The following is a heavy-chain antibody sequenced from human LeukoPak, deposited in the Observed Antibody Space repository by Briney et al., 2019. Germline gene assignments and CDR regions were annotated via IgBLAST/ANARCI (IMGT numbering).Heavy chain of an antibody. CDR2: INHSGST. J-gene: IGHJ4*02. CDR1: GGSFSGYY. D-gene: IGHD6-19*01. Sequence: SETLSLTCAVYGGSFSGYYWSWTRQPPGKGLEWIGEINHSGSTNYNPSLKSRVTISVDTSKNQFSLKLSSVTAADTAVYYCARVSSGWRGDWGQGTLVTVSS. V-gene: IGHV4-34*01. CDR3: ARVSSGWRGD.